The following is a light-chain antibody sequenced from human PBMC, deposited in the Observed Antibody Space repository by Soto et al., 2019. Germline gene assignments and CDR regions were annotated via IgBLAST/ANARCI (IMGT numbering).Light chain of an antibody. V-gene: IGKV3-20*01. CDR2: GAS. J-gene: IGKJ1*01. Sequence: EIVLTQSPGTLSLSPGERATLSCRASQSVSGSYLAWYQHKPGQAPRLLFYGASNRATGIPDRFSGSGSGTDLTLTISRLEPEDFAVYYCHQYVSSPRTFGQGTKVEIK. CDR1: QSVSGSY. CDR3: HQYVSSPRT.